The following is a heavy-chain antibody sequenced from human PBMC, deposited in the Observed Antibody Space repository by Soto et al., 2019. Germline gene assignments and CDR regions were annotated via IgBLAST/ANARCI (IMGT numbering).Heavy chain of an antibody. CDR2: ISGSGDST. J-gene: IGHJ4*02. D-gene: IGHD3-22*01. CDR1: GFTFSSYA. V-gene: IGHV3-23*01. CDR3: AKARTYYYDSIDFDY. Sequence: GGSLRLSCAASGFTFSSYAMSWVRQAPGKGLEWVSVISGSGDSTYYADSVKGRFTISRDNSKNTLYLQMNSLRADDTAVYYCAKARTYYYDSIDFDYWGQGTLVTVSS.